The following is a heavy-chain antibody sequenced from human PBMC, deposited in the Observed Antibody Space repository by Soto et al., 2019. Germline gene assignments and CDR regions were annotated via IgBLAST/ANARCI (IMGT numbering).Heavy chain of an antibody. D-gene: IGHD3-16*01. CDR3: AMLVTIGSRYYYMDV. V-gene: IGHV4-59*01. CDR2: IYYSGST. J-gene: IGHJ6*03. CDR1: GGSISSYY. Sequence: SETLSLTCTVSGGSISSYYWSWIRQPPGKGLEWIGYIYYSGSTNYNPSLKSRVTISVDTSKNQFSLKLSSVTAADTAVYYCAMLVTIGSRYYYMDVWGKGTTVTVSS.